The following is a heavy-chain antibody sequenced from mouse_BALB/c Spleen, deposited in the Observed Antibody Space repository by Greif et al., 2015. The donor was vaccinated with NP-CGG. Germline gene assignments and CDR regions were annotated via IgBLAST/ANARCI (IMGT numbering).Heavy chain of an antibody. D-gene: IGHD1-2*01. CDR3: ARQGLTTAYFDY. CDR1: GFTFSSYY. CDR2: INSNGGST. J-gene: IGHJ2*01. Sequence: EVKLMESGGGLVKLGGSLKLSCAASGFTFSSYYMSWVRQTPEKRLELVAAINSNGGSTYYPDTVKGRFTISRDNAKNTLYLQMSSLKSEDTALYYCARQGLTTAYFDYWGQGTTLTVSS. V-gene: IGHV5-6-2*01.